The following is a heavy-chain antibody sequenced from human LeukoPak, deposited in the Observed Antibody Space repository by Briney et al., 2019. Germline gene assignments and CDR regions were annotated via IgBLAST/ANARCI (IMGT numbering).Heavy chain of an antibody. J-gene: IGHJ4*02. CDR2: VYLRGNT. V-gene: IGHV4-4*02. CDR3: ARGTITTVTDS. D-gene: IGHD4-17*01. Sequence: SETLSLTCAISGGSISSSNWWTWVRQPPGKGLEWVGEVYLRGNTNYNPSLESRVTISVDESKTQLSLRLESVTAADTAVYYCARGTITTVTDSWGPGTLVPVSS. CDR1: GGSISSSNW.